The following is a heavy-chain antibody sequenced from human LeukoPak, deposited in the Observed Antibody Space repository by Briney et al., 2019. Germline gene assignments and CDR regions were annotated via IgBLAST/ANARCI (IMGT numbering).Heavy chain of an antibody. V-gene: IGHV4-39*01. Sequence: PSETLSLTCSVSGGSVSSTTYYWGWIRQPPGKGLEWIGSISYGGSTYYNPSLKSRLTISVDTSRNQFSLELSFVTAADTAVYFCARSRYDSGTYALEEWGQGTLVTVSS. CDR2: ISYGGST. CDR1: GGSVSSTTYY. CDR3: ARSRYDSGTYALEE. D-gene: IGHD3-10*01. J-gene: IGHJ4*02.